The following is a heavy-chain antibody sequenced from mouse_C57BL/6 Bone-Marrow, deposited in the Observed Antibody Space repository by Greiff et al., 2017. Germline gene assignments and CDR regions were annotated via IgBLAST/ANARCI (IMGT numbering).Heavy chain of an antibody. V-gene: IGHV5-9-1*02. CDR3: TRGLPLNYAMDY. CDR1: GFTFSSYA. Sequence: EVKLMESGEGLVKPGGSLKLSCAASGFTFSSYAMSWVRQTPEKRLEWVAYISSGGDYIYYADTVKGRFTIPRDNARNTLYLQMSSLKSEDTAMYYCTRGLPLNYAMDYWGQGTSVTVSS. D-gene: IGHD3-1*01. J-gene: IGHJ4*01. CDR2: ISSGGDYI.